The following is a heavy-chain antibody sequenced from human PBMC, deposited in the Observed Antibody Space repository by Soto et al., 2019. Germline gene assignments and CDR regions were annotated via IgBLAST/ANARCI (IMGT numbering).Heavy chain of an antibody. Sequence: EVQLLESGGVLVQPGESLSLSCAASGFAFDTYAMNWVRQAPGKGLECVSGIRARSAPPSYADSVKGRFTISRDTSKYPMYLQMNSLRAEDTAFYYCAKGGATSVRGVPLYYFDHWGQGTLVTVSS. CDR2: IRARSAPP. J-gene: IGHJ4*02. CDR3: AKGGATSVRGVPLYYFDH. D-gene: IGHD3-10*01. V-gene: IGHV3-23*01. CDR1: GFAFDTYA.